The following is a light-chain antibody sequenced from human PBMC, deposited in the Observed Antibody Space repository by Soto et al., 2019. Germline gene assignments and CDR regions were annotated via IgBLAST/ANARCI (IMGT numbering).Light chain of an antibody. CDR2: EVT. CDR3: SSYAGSNSYV. J-gene: IGLJ1*01. Sequence: QSVLTQPPSASGSPGQSVTISCTGTSSDFGGYNYVSWYQQHPGKAPKLIIYEVTKRPSGVPDRFSGSKSGNTASLTVSVLQAEDEADYYCSSYAGSNSYVFGPGTKLTVL. V-gene: IGLV2-8*01. CDR1: SSDFGGYNY.